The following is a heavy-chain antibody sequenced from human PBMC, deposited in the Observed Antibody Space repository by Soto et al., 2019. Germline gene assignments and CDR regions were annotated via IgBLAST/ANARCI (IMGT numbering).Heavy chain of an antibody. D-gene: IGHD6-13*01. Sequence: PSETLSLTCTVSGGSISNYYWGWIRQPPGKGLEWIGYVFSSGYSETTHYNPSLKSRVAISVDTSKNQFSLKLNSVTAADTAVYYCARRNGLASDFDPWGQGTLVTVSS. V-gene: IGHV4-4*08. CDR2: VFSSGYSETT. CDR1: GGSISNYY. J-gene: IGHJ5*02. CDR3: ARRNGLASDFDP.